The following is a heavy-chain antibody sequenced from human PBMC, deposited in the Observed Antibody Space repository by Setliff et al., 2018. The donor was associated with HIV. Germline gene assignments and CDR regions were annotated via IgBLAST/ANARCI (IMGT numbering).Heavy chain of an antibody. CDR2: INHSGRT. CDR1: GGSFSVYY. CDR3: ARGPPAEDYYYYMDD. V-gene: IGHV4-34*01. J-gene: IGHJ6*03. Sequence: SETLSLTCAVYGGSFSVYYWSWIRQAPGKGLEWIGEINHSGRTNYNPSLKSRVTISVDTSKNQFSLTLSSLTAADTAVYYCARGPPAEDYYYYMDDWGEGTTVTVSS.